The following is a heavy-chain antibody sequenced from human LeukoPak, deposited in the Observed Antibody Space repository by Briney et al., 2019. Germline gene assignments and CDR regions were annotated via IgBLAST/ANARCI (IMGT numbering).Heavy chain of an antibody. D-gene: IGHD6-19*01. CDR2: LYNTETT. J-gene: IGHJ4*02. Sequence: SETLSLTCSVSGGPISRSSYYWGWIRQPPGKGLEWIGSLYNTETTYYNPSLQSRVTISVDTSKNQFSLKLTSVTAADTAVYYCARHPGYSSGLYWGQGTLVTVSS. CDR3: ARHPGYSSGLY. V-gene: IGHV4-39*01. CDR1: GGPISRSSYY.